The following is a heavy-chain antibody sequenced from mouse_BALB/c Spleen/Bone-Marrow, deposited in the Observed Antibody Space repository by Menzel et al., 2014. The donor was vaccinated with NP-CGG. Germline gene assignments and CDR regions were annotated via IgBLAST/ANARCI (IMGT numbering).Heavy chain of an antibody. J-gene: IGHJ2*01. Sequence: EVQLQQSGAELVKPGASVRLSCTASGFNIKDTYMDWVKQRPEQGLEWIGRIDPANGNTKYDPKFQGKATITADTSSNTAYLQLSSLTYEDTAVYYCARYRLGTYFDYWGQGTTLTVSS. CDR3: ARYRLGTYFDY. V-gene: IGHV14-3*02. CDR2: IDPANGNT. D-gene: IGHD2-14*01. CDR1: GFNIKDTY.